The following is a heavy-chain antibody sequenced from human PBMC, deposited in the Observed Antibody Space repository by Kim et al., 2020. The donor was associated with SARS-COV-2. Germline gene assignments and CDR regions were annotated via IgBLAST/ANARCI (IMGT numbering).Heavy chain of an antibody. CDR2: IYYSGST. V-gene: IGHV4-59*08. Sequence: SETLSLTCTVSGGSISSYYWSWIRQPPGKGLEWIGYIYYSGSTNYNPSLKSRVTISVDTSKNQFSLKLSSVTAADTAVYYCARSPGDFWSGYLPGELSVAQRDPNWYFDLWGRGTLVTVSS. J-gene: IGHJ2*01. D-gene: IGHD3-3*01. CDR3: ARSPGDFWSGYLPGELSVAQRDPNWYFDL. CDR1: GGSISSYY.